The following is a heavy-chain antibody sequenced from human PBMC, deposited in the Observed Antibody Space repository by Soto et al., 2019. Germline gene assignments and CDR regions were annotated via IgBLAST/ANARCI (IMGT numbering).Heavy chain of an antibody. CDR3: ARDRVSYCSGGSCYVPYGMDV. V-gene: IGHV4-61*01. CDR2: IYYSGST. CDR1: GGSVSSGSYY. D-gene: IGHD2-15*01. J-gene: IGHJ6*02. Sequence: SETLSLTCTVSGGSVSSGSYYWSWIRQPPGKGPECIGYIYYSGSTNYNPSLKSRVTISVDTSKNQFSLKLSSVTAADTAVYYCARDRVSYCSGGSCYVPYGMDVWGQGTTVTVSS.